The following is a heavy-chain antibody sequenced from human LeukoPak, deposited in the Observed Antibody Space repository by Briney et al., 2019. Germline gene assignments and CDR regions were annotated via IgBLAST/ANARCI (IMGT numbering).Heavy chain of an antibody. CDR3: ARARLSLGYSKYYYYMEV. Sequence: ASVKVSCKASGYTFTSYDINWVRQATGQGLEWMGWMNPNSGNTGYAQKFQGRVTITRNTSISTAYMELSSLRPEDTAVYYCARARLSLGYSKYYYYMEVWGKGTTVTVSS. CDR2: MNPNSGNT. D-gene: IGHD4-11*01. V-gene: IGHV1-8*03. CDR1: GYTFTSYD. J-gene: IGHJ6*03.